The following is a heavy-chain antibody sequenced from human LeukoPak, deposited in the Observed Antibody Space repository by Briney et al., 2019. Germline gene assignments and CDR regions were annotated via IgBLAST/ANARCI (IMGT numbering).Heavy chain of an antibody. D-gene: IGHD3-10*01. CDR3: ARRGRDDAFDI. J-gene: IGHJ3*02. V-gene: IGHV1-69*06. Sequence: GASVKVSCKASGGTFSSYAISWVRQAPGQGLEWMGGIIPIFGTANYAQKFQGRVTITADKSTSTAYMELSRLRSDDTAVYYCARRGRDDAFDIWGQGTMVTVSS. CDR2: IIPIFGTA. CDR1: GGTFSSYA.